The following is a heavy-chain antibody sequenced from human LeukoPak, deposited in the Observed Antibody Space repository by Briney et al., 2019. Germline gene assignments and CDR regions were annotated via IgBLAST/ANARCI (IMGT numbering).Heavy chain of an antibody. CDR3: ATQLCCGGDCYSVTDY. CDR2: FDPEDGET. CDR1: GYTLTELS. J-gene: IGHJ4*02. D-gene: IGHD2-21*02. Sequence: ASVKVSCKVSGYTLTELSMHWVRQAPGKGLEWMGGFDPEDGETIYAQKFQGRVTMTEDTSTDTAYMELSSLRSEDTAVYYCATQLCCGGDCYSVTDYWGQGTLVTVSS. V-gene: IGHV1-24*01.